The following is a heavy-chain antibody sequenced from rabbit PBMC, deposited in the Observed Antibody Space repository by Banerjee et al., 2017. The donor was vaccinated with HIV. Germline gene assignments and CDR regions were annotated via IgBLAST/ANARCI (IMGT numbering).Heavy chain of an antibody. CDR2: IYTGHGGT. D-gene: IGHD6-1*01. Sequence: QSLEESGGDLVKPGASLTLTCKASGFSYSGGYDMCWVRQAPGKGLEWIACIYTGHGGTYYASWARGRFTISETSSTTVTLQMTSLTAADTATYFCARDNYGYGGDAYAGLWGPGTLVTVS. J-gene: IGHJ4*01. CDR3: ARDNYGYGGDAYAGL. CDR1: GFSYSGGYD. V-gene: IGHV1S40*01.